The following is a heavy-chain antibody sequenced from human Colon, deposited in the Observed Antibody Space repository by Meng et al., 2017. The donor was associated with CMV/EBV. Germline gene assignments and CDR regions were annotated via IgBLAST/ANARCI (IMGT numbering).Heavy chain of an antibody. CDR1: GFSLTTIVNS. CDR2: IHRADTK. CDR3: VDRYSISSGEVP. Sequence: ITLKESCPTLAKPTPTLTLTFTFSGFSLTTIVNSLGCIRQPTGMALEWRARIHRADTKDFIPTLRSRLDATMDTTKNQVVLTITVMDPMATATYDCVDRYSISSGEVPWGQGTLVTVSS. V-gene: IGHV2-5*02. D-gene: IGHD1-26*01. J-gene: IGHJ5*02.